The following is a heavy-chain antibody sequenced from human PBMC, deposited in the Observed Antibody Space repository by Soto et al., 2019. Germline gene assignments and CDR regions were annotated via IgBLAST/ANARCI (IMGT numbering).Heavy chain of an antibody. V-gene: IGHV4-59*01. CDR1: GGSISSYY. Sequence: PSETLSLTCTFSGGSISSYYWSWIRQPPGKGLEWIGYIYYSGSTNYNPSLKSRVTISVDTSKNQFSLKLSSVTAADTAVYYCARDHYYGSGSYSADAFDIWGQGTMVTVSS. J-gene: IGHJ3*02. D-gene: IGHD3-10*01. CDR2: IYYSGST. CDR3: ARDHYYGSGSYSADAFDI.